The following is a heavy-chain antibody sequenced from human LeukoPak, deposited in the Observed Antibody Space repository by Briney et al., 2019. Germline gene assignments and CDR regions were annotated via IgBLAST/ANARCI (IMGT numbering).Heavy chain of an antibody. V-gene: IGHV4-4*02. CDR2: VSRSGTT. CDR3: ARPYYYYLDV. CDR1: AGSISNNDW. J-gene: IGHJ6*03. Sequence: PSGTLSLTCAVSAGSISNNDWWGWVRQPPGKGLEWIGEVSRSGTTNYNLSLKSRVTISLDKSKNQFSLKLTSVTAADTAVYYCARPYYYYLDVWGKGTTVIVSS.